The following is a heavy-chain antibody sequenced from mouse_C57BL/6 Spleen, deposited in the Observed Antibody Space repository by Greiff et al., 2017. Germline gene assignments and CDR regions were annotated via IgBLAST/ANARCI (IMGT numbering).Heavy chain of an antibody. D-gene: IGHD3-2*02. J-gene: IGHJ3*01. CDR2: INPNNGGT. CDR1: GYTFTDYY. V-gene: IGHV1-26*01. Sequence: EVQLQQSGPELVKPGASVKISCKASGYTFTDYYMNWVKQSHGKSLEWIGDINPNNGGTSYNQKFKGKATLTVDTSSSTAYMELRSLTSEDSAVYYCARGDSAGYLAWFAYWGQGTLVTVSA. CDR3: ARGDSAGYLAWFAY.